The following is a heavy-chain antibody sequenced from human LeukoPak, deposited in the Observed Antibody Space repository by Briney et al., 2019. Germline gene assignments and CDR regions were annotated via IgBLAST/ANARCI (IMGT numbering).Heavy chain of an antibody. V-gene: IGHV3-7*03. CDR3: ANGYNWNDGGAFDI. CDR1: GFTFSSYW. CDR2: IKEDGSEK. J-gene: IGHJ3*02. Sequence: PGGSLRLSCAASGFTFSSYWMGWVRQAPGKGVGGGAKIKEDGSEKYYVDSVKGRFTISRDNAKNSLYLQMNSLRAEDTAVYYCANGYNWNDGGAFDIWGQGTMVTVSS. D-gene: IGHD1-1*01.